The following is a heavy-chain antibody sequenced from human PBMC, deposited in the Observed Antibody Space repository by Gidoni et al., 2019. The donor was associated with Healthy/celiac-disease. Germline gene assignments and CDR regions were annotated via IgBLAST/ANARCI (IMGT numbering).Heavy chain of an antibody. CDR3: ARAANGFPGYYSYFDY. V-gene: IGHV4-31*03. CDR1: GGSISSGGYY. CDR2: IYYSGST. D-gene: IGHD3-22*01. J-gene: IGHJ4*02. Sequence: QVQLQESGPGLVKPSQTLSLTCTVSGGSISSGGYYWSWIRQHPGKGLEWIGYIYYSGSTYYNPSLKSRVTISVDTSKNQFSLKLSSVTAADTAVYYCARAANGFPGYYSYFDYWGQGTLVTVSS.